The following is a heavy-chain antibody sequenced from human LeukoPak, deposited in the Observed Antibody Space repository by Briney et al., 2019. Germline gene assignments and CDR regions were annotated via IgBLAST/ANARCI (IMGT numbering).Heavy chain of an antibody. J-gene: IGHJ4*02. CDR3: VGDIWPLQSPFDF. CDR2: IKQDGSEK. D-gene: IGHD4-11*01. Sequence: QPGGSLRLSCAASGFTFSTYWMTWIRQAPGKGLEWVANIKQDGSEKYYVDSVKGRFTISRDNAKSSLYLQMNSLRAEDTAVYYCVGDIWPLQSPFDFWGQGTLVTVSS. CDR1: GFTFSTYW. V-gene: IGHV3-7*01.